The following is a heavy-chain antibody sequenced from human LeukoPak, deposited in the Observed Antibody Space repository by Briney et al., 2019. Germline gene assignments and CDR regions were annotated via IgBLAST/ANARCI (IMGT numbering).Heavy chain of an antibody. CDR3: ASFGPTYYDFWSGYYESAFDI. D-gene: IGHD3-3*01. V-gene: IGHV3-48*04. CDR2: ISNSGSTR. CDR1: GFIFSSYW. Sequence: GGSLRLSCAASGFIFSSYWMSWVRQAPGKGLEWVSYISNSGSTRYYADSVKGRFTISRDNAKNSLYLQMNSLRAEDTAVYYCASFGPTYYDFWSGYYESAFDIWGQGTMVTVSS. J-gene: IGHJ3*02.